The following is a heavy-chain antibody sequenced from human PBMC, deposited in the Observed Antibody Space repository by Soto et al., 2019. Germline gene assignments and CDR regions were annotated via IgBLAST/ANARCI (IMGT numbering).Heavy chain of an antibody. Sequence: GGSLRLSCAASGFTFSSYAMSWVRQAPGKGLEWVSAISGSGGSTYYADSVKGRFTISRDNSKNTLYLQMNSLRAEDTAVYYCAKTASRCTNGVCYTVYYFAYWGQGTLVTVSS. CDR3: AKTASRCTNGVCYTVYYFAY. CDR1: GFTFSSYA. V-gene: IGHV3-23*01. CDR2: ISGSGGST. D-gene: IGHD2-8*01. J-gene: IGHJ4*02.